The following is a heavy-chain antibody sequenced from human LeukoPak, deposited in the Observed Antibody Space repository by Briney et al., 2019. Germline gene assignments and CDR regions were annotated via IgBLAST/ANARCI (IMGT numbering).Heavy chain of an antibody. Sequence: SETLSLTCTVSGGSISSYYWSWIRQPPGKGLEWIGYIYYSGSTNYNPSLKSRVTISVDTSKNQFSLKLSSVTAADTAVCYCARVNYDFWSGYSGWTFDYWGQGTLVTVSS. CDR2: IYYSGST. V-gene: IGHV4-59*01. CDR1: GGSISSYY. CDR3: ARVNYDFWSGYSGWTFDY. D-gene: IGHD3-3*01. J-gene: IGHJ4*02.